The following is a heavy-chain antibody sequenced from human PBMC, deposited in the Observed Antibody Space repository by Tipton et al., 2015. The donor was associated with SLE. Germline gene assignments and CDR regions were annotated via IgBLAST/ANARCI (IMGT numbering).Heavy chain of an antibody. V-gene: IGHV4-59*11. Sequence: TLSLTCTVSGGSISSHYWSWIRQPPGKGLEWIGYSYYSGSTNYNPSLKSRVTISVDTSKNQFSLKLSSGTAADTAVYYCARDTHSSGYPHAFDIWGQGTMVTVSS. J-gene: IGHJ3*02. D-gene: IGHD3-22*01. CDR1: GGSISSHY. CDR3: ARDTHSSGYPHAFDI. CDR2: SYYSGST.